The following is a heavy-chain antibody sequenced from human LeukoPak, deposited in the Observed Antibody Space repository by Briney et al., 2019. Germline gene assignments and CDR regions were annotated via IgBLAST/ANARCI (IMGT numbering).Heavy chain of an antibody. D-gene: IGHD3-3*01. CDR2: IKKDETEI. CDR3: AREAIFGPFDY. Sequence: PGGSLRLSCTASGFSFRNTCMSWVRQSPGKGLEWVANIKKDETEIYYADSVKGRFTISRDNAKNSLYLQMNSLRAEDTAVYYCAREAIFGPFDYWGQGTLVTVSS. CDR1: GFSFRNTC. J-gene: IGHJ4*02. V-gene: IGHV3-7*01.